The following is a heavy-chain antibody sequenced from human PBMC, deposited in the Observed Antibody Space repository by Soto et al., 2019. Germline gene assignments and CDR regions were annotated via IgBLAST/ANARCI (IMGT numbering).Heavy chain of an antibody. CDR1: GFTFANSA. Sequence: SVKVSCKASGFTFANSAVQWVRQARGQRLEWIGWIVVGSGNTNYAQKFQERVTITRDLSTSTAYMELSSLRSEDTAVYYCATPYGDYVVYYFDYWGQGTLVTVSS. CDR3: ATPYGDYVVYYFDY. J-gene: IGHJ4*02. D-gene: IGHD4-17*01. CDR2: IVVGSGNT. V-gene: IGHV1-58*01.